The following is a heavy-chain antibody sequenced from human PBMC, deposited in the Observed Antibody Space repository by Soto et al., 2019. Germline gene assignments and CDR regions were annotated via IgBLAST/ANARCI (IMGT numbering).Heavy chain of an antibody. CDR3: ARHFRDTAMVLDY. CDR1: GGSISSYY. CDR2: IYYSGST. V-gene: IGHV4-59*08. D-gene: IGHD5-18*01. Sequence: PSETLSLTCTVSGGSISSYYWSWSRQPPGKGLEWIGYIYYSGSTNYNPSPKSRVTISVDTSKNQFSLKLSSVTAADTAVYYCARHFRDTAMVLDYWGQGTLVTVSS. J-gene: IGHJ4*02.